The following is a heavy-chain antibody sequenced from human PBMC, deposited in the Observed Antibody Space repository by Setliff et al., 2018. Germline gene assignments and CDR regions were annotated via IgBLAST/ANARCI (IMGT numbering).Heavy chain of an antibody. V-gene: IGHV2-5*02. CDR2: IYWDDDK. D-gene: IGHD3-10*01. Sequence: QTLTLTCTFSGFSLSTSGVGVGWIRQPPGKALEWLALIYWDDDKRYSPSLKSRLTITKDTSKNQEVLTMTNMDPVDTATYYCAHSAYYYGSGSYRAAELLDYWGQGTLVTVSS. CDR3: AHSAYYYGSGSYRAAELLDY. J-gene: IGHJ4*02. CDR1: GFSLSTSGVG.